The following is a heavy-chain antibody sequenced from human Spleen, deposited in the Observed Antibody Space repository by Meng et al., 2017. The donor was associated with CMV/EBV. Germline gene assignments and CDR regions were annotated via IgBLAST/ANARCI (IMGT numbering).Heavy chain of an antibody. Sequence: GFTFSSYPMHWVRQAPGRGLEWVAVVSYDGRNTFYADSVKGRFTISRDNSNNTLYLQMNSLRSQDTAVYYCARDPESPFSSGWYGVCWGQGTLVTVSS. CDR3: ARDPESPFSSGWYGVC. D-gene: IGHD6-19*01. CDR2: VSYDGRNT. J-gene: IGHJ4*02. V-gene: IGHV3-30*04. CDR1: GFTFSSYP.